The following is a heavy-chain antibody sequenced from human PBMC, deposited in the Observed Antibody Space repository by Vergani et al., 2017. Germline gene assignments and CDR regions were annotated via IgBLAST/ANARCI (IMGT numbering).Heavy chain of an antibody. CDR2: TWYDGNNK. CDR1: GFTFNQYG. V-gene: IGHV3-33*06. J-gene: IGHJ4*02. Sequence: QVQLVESGGGVVQPGRSLRLSCAASGFTFNQYGMHWVRQAPGKGLEWVAVTWYDGNNKQYADSVKGRFTISRDNSKSTMYLQMNSLRAEDTAVYYCAKGGGGYWGQGTLVTVSS. D-gene: IGHD2-15*01. CDR3: AKGGGGY.